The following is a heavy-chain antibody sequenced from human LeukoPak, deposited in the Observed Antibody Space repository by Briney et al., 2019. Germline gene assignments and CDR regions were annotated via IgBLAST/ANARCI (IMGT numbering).Heavy chain of an antibody. V-gene: IGHV4-59*12. CDR1: GGSISSYY. CDR2: IYYSGST. CDR3: ARGNPGIAAGKDYYGMDV. J-gene: IGHJ6*02. Sequence: SETLSLTCTVSGGSISSYYWSWIRQPPGKGLEWIGYIYYSGSTNYNPSLKSRVTISVDTSKNQFSLKLSSVTAADTAVYYCARGNPGIAAGKDYYGMDVWGQGTTVTVSS. D-gene: IGHD6-13*01.